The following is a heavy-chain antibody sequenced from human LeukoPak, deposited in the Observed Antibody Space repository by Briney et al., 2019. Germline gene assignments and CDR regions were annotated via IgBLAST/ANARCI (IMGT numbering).Heavy chain of an antibody. D-gene: IGHD6-6*01. Sequence: SETLSLTCTVSGGSISSGDYYWSWIRQPPGNGLEWIGYIYYSGSTYYNPSLKSRVTISVATSKNQFSLKLSSVTAADTAVYYCARGSSLHPYYWGQGTQVTVSS. CDR1: GGSISSGDYY. CDR3: ARGSSLHPYY. CDR2: IYYSGST. J-gene: IGHJ4*02. V-gene: IGHV4-30-4*08.